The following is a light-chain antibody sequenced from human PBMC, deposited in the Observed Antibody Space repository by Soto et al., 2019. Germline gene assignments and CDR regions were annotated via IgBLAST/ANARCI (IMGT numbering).Light chain of an antibody. Sequence: EIVLTQSPGTLSVSPGERATVSCRASQTVSSGFLAWYQQKPGQAPRLLMYGASTRPTGIPARFSGSGSGTEFTLTISSLQSEDFAVYYCQQYNKWPPWTFGQGTKVDIK. V-gene: IGKV3-15*01. J-gene: IGKJ1*01. CDR1: QTVSSG. CDR3: QQYNKWPPWT. CDR2: GAS.